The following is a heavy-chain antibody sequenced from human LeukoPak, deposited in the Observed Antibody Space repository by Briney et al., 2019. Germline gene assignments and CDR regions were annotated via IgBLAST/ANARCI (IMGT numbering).Heavy chain of an antibody. Sequence: GGSLRLSCAASGFTFSASAMYWVRQASGKGLEWVGRIRNKANNYATTYAASVKGRFTISRDDSKNTAYLQMNSLKIEDTAVYYCASSVLTIFGVISDYWGQGTLVTVSS. CDR3: ASSVLTIFGVISDY. V-gene: IGHV3-73*01. J-gene: IGHJ4*02. D-gene: IGHD3-3*01. CDR1: GFTFSASA. CDR2: IRNKANNYAT.